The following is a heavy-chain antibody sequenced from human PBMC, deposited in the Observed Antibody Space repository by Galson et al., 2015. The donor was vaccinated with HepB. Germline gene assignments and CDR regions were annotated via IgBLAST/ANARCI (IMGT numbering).Heavy chain of an antibody. J-gene: IGHJ5*02. D-gene: IGHD3-22*01. Sequence: SLRLSCAASGFTFSSYGMHWVRQAPGKGLEWVAVIWYDGSNKYYADSVKGRFTTSRDNSKNTLYLQMNSLRAEDTAVYYCARGGEVVVEYPPPNWFDPWGQGTLVTVSS. V-gene: IGHV3-33*08. CDR3: ARGGEVVVEYPPPNWFDP. CDR2: IWYDGSNK. CDR1: GFTFSSYG.